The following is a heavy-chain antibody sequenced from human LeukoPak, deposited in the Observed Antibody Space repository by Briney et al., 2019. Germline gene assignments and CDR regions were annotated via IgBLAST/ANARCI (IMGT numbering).Heavy chain of an antibody. J-gene: IGHJ6*02. Sequence: GGSLRLSCAASGFTFSSYAMSCVRQAPGKGLEWVSAISSSGGSTYYADSVKGRFTISRDNSKNTLYLQMNSLRAEDTAVYYCAKESSGSYYYYYGMDVWGQGTTVTVSS. CDR1: GFTFSSYA. V-gene: IGHV3-23*01. CDR3: AKESSGSYYYYYGMDV. CDR2: ISSSGGST. D-gene: IGHD3-10*01.